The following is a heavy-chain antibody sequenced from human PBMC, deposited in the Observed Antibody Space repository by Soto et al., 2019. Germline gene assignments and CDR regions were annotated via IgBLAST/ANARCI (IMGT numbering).Heavy chain of an antibody. CDR3: AKTGVSTAYFDY. CDR1: GFTFDDYA. Sequence: PGGSLRLSCAASGFTFDDYAMHWVRQAPGKGLEWVSGISWNSGSIGYADSVKGRFTISRDNAKNSLYLQMNSLRAEDTALYYCAKTGVSTAYFDYWGQGTLVTVSS. D-gene: IGHD2-8*01. CDR2: ISWNSGSI. V-gene: IGHV3-9*01. J-gene: IGHJ4*02.